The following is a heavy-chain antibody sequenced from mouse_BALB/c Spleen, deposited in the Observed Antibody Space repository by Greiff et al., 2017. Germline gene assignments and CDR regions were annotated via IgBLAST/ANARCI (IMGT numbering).Heavy chain of an antibody. Sequence: DVKLQESGPGLVKPSQSLSLTCSVTGYSITSGYYWNWIRQFPGNKLEWMGYISYDGSNNYNPSLKNRISITRDTSKNQFFLKLNSVTTEDTATYYCARERYYYGSSGTYWGQGTLVTVSA. CDR3: ARERYYYGSSGTY. D-gene: IGHD1-1*01. CDR1: GYSITSGYY. J-gene: IGHJ3*01. V-gene: IGHV3-6*02. CDR2: ISYDGSN.